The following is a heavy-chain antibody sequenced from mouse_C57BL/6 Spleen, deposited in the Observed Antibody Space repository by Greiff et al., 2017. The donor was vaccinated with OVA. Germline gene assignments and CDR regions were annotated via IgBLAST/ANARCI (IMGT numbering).Heavy chain of an antibody. J-gene: IGHJ3*01. V-gene: IGHV1-53*01. CDR3: AREKERGDGPWFAY. D-gene: IGHD2-3*01. Sequence: QVQLQQPGTELVKPGASVKLSCKASGYTFTSYWMHWVKQRPGQDLEWIGNINPSNGGTNYNEKFKSKATLTVDKSSSTAYMQLSSLTSEDSAVYYCAREKERGDGPWFAYWGQGTLVTVSA. CDR1: GYTFTSYW. CDR2: INPSNGGT.